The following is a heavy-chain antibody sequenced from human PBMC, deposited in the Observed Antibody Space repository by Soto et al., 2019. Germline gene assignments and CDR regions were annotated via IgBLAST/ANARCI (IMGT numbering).Heavy chain of an antibody. Sequence: QVQLQESGPALVKPSQTLPLTCTVSGGSISSGGYYWSWIRQHPGKGLEWFGYIYYSGSTYYNPSLRSRVSISVDTSKNQFSLKLSSVTAADTAVYYCARSPEATVTAFDYWGQGTLVTVSS. CDR1: GGSISSGGYY. D-gene: IGHD4-17*01. CDR3: ARSPEATVTAFDY. V-gene: IGHV4-31*03. J-gene: IGHJ4*02. CDR2: IYYSGST.